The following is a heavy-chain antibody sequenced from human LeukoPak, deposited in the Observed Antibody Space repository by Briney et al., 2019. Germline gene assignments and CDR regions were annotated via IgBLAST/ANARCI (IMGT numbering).Heavy chain of an antibody. CDR1: GFTVSSNY. Sequence: GGSLRLSCAASGFTVSSNYMSWVRQAPGRGLECVSVIYSGGSTYYADFVKGRFTISRDNSKNTLFLQMNSLRAGDTAVYYCARGTVTMVDYWGQGTLVTVSS. J-gene: IGHJ4*02. D-gene: IGHD3-10*01. CDR3: ARGTVTMVDY. CDR2: IYSGGST. V-gene: IGHV3-66*01.